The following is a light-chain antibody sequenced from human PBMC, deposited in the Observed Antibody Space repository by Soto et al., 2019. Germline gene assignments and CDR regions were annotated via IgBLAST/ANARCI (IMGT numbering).Light chain of an antibody. CDR1: QSVSSY. J-gene: IGKJ5*01. Sequence: EIVLTQSPATLSLSPGERATLSCRASQSVSSYLAWYQQKPGQAPRLLIYDASNRATGIPARFSGSGSGTDLTLTISSLEPEDFAVYYCQQRSNWPPITGGQGTRLEI. CDR3: QQRSNWPPIT. CDR2: DAS. V-gene: IGKV3-11*01.